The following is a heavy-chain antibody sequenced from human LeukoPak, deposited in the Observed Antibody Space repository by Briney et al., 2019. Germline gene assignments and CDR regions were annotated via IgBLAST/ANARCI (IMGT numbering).Heavy chain of an antibody. CDR2: MSYNGSK. J-gene: IGHJ4*02. CDR1: GFTYG. Sequence: GTSLRLSCVASGFTYGIHWVRQAPGKGLEWMAIMSYNGSKVYADSVKGRFTVSRDNSKNTVYLQMNSLRAEDTALYYCARDLRRSGIAAAVPVYDWGQGTLVTVSS. D-gene: IGHD6-13*01. CDR3: ARDLRRSGIAAAVPVYD. V-gene: IGHV3-30*03.